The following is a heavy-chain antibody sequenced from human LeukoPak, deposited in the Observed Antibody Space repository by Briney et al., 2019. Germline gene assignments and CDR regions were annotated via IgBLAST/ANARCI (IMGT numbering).Heavy chain of an antibody. Sequence: GGSLRLSCAASGFTVSSNYMSWVRQAPGKGLEWVSNISSSSSTIYYADSVKGRFTISRDNAKNSLYLQMNSLRAEDTAVYYCSRTPGDFWSGYYSNWFGPWGQGTLVTVSS. CDR1: GFTVSSNY. CDR2: ISSSSSTI. J-gene: IGHJ5*02. D-gene: IGHD3-3*01. V-gene: IGHV3-48*01. CDR3: SRTPGDFWSGYYSNWFGP.